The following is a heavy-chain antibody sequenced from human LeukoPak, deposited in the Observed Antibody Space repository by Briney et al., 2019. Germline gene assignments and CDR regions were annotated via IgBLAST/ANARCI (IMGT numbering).Heavy chain of an antibody. CDR1: GFTFSSYA. CDR3: AKGLGYLDAFDI. CDR2: ISGSGGST. Sequence: EGSLRLSCAASGFTFSSYAMSWVRQAPGKGLEWVSAISGSGGSTYYADSVKGRFTISRDNSKNTLYLQMNSLRAEDTAVYYCAKGLGYLDAFDIWGQGTMVTVSS. D-gene: IGHD5-12*01. J-gene: IGHJ3*02. V-gene: IGHV3-23*01.